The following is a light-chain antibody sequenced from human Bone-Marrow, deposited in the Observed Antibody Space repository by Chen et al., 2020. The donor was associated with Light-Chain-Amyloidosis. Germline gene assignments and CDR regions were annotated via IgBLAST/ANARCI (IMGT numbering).Light chain of an antibody. CDR3: QQSYSTSLIT. CDR2: AAS. CDR1: QSISSW. J-gene: IGKJ5*01. Sequence: DTQMTQSPSTLSASVGDRVTITCRASQSISSWLGWYQQKPGKAPKLLIHAASSLQSGVPSRFSGSGSGTDFTLTISSLQPEDFATYYCQQSYSTSLITFGQGTRLEIK. V-gene: IGKV1-39*01.